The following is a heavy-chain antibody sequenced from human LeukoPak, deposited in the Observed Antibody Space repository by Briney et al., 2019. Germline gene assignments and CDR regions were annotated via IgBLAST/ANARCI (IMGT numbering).Heavy chain of an antibody. CDR3: ARLRHYPGSGSLNWFDP. D-gene: IGHD3-10*01. V-gene: IGHV4-38-2*01. Sequence: SETLSLTCAVSGYSISSGYYWGWIRQPPGKGLEWIGSIYHSGSTYYNPSLKSRVTISVDTSKNQFSLKLSSVTAADTAVYYCARLRHYPGSGSLNWFDPWGQGTLVTVSS. CDR1: GYSISSGYY. J-gene: IGHJ5*02. CDR2: IYHSGST.